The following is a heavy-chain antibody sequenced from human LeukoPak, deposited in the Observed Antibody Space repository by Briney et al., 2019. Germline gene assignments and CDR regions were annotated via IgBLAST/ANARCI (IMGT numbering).Heavy chain of an antibody. V-gene: IGHV1-69*13. J-gene: IGHJ4*02. CDR2: IIPIFGTA. CDR3: ARGGIAAPQRGDY. CDR1: GGTFSSYA. D-gene: IGHD6-13*01. Sequence: SVKVSCKASGGTFSSYAISWVRQAPGQGLEWMGGIIPIFGTANYAQKFQGRVTITADESTSTAYMELSSLRSEDTAVYYCARGGIAAPQRGDYWGQGTLVTVSS.